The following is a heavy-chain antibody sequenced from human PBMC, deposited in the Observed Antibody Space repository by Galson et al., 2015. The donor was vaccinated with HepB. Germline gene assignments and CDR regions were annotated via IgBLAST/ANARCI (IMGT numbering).Heavy chain of an antibody. J-gene: IGHJ4*02. Sequence: SVKVSCKASGYTFTAYYIHWVRQAPGQGLEWMGWINRNTGGTNYAQKFQGRVSMTRDTSISTAYMELSRLRSDDTAVYYCARGDGDSSGWYDLSVIDYWGQGTLITVSS. CDR3: ARGDGDSSGWYDLSVIDY. V-gene: IGHV1-2*02. CDR1: GYTFTAYY. D-gene: IGHD6-19*01. CDR2: INRNTGGT.